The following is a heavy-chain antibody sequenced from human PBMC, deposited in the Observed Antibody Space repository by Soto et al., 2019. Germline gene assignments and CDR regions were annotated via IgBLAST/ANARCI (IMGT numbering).Heavy chain of an antibody. Sequence: QVQLQESGPGLVKPSQTLSLTCTVSGGSISSGGYYWSWIRQHPGKGLEWIGYIYYSGSTYYNPSLKSRVTISVDTSKNQFSLKLSSVTAADTAVYYCARSIGRGAGDYDFWSGSYYFDYWGQGTLVTVSS. CDR2: IYYSGST. J-gene: IGHJ4*02. CDR1: GGSISSGGYY. D-gene: IGHD3-3*01. CDR3: ARSIGRGAGDYDFWSGSYYFDY. V-gene: IGHV4-31*03.